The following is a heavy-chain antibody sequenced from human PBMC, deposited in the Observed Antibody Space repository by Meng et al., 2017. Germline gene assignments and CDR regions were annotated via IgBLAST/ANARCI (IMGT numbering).Heavy chain of an antibody. J-gene: IGHJ6*02. Sequence: GESLKISCVASGFNFGRFWMSWVRQAPGKGLEWVSAISGSGGSTYYADSVKGRFTISRDNSKNTLYLQMNSLRAEDTAVYYCAKLYCSSTSCYAQAKHYYYYYGMDVWGQGTTVTVSS. V-gene: IGHV3-23*01. CDR1: GFNFGRFW. CDR3: AKLYCSSTSCYAQAKHYYYYYGMDV. CDR2: ISGSGGST. D-gene: IGHD2-2*01.